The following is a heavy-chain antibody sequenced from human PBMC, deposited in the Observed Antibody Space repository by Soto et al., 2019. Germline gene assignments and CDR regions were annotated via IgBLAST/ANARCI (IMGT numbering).Heavy chain of an antibody. CDR3: AKDPANVEIHGAFDY. V-gene: IGHV3-30*18. Sequence: QVQLVESGGGVVQPGRSLRLSCAASGFTFSNYGMHWVRQAPGKGLEWVALISYDGYNKYYADSVKGRFTISRDSSKSTLYLQMDSMKAEDRAVYYCAKDPANVEIHGAFDYWGQGTLVTVSS. CDR2: ISYDGYNK. CDR1: GFTFSNYG. D-gene: IGHD4-17*01. J-gene: IGHJ4*02.